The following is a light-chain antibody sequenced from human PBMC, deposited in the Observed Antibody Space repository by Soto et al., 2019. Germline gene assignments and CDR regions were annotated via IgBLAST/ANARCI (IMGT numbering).Light chain of an antibody. Sequence: DIQMTQSPSSLSASVGDSITITCRASQTISSWLAWYQQKPGKAPKXLIYKASTLKSGVPSRFSGSVSGTDFTINIRSLEPEDVAVYYCQQRSNWPPTFGGGTKVEI. CDR2: KAS. J-gene: IGKJ4*01. CDR1: QTISSW. V-gene: IGKV1-5*03. CDR3: QQRSNWPPT.